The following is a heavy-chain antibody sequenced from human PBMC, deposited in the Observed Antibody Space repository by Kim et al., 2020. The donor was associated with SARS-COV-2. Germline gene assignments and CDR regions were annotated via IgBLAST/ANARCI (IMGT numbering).Heavy chain of an antibody. V-gene: IGHV3-23*01. CDR3: AKSSDTQYYFYVDV. Sequence: ADSVKGRFTISRDNSKNTLYLPMNNLRAEDTASYYCAKSSDTQYYFYVDVWATGTTVTVSS. J-gene: IGHJ6*03. D-gene: IGHD3-10*01.